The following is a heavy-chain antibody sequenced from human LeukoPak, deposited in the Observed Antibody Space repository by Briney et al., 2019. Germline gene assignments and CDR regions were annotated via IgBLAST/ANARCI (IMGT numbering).Heavy chain of an antibody. J-gene: IGHJ4*02. D-gene: IGHD3-22*01. V-gene: IGHV4-59*01. Sequence: SETLSLTCTVSGGSISSYYWSWIRQPPGNGLAWIGYIYYSGSTNYNPSLKSRGTISVDPSKNQFSLKLSYVHDADTAVYYCARTLYYYDSSGVQYYFDYWGQGTLVTVSS. CDR1: GGSISSYY. CDR3: ARTLYYYDSSGVQYYFDY. CDR2: IYYSGST.